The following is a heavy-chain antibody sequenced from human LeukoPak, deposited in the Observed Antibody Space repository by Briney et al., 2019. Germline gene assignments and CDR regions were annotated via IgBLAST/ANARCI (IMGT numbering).Heavy chain of an antibody. Sequence: ASVTVSFKSSGYTFTSYGISWVRQAPGQGLEWLGWISAYNGNTNYAQKLQGRVTMTTDTSTSTAYMELRSLRSDDTAVYYCARDVGPQSSTPAGYWGQGTLVTVSS. V-gene: IGHV1-18*01. CDR2: ISAYNGNT. CDR1: GYTFTSYG. D-gene: IGHD1-26*01. J-gene: IGHJ4*02. CDR3: ARDVGPQSSTPAGY.